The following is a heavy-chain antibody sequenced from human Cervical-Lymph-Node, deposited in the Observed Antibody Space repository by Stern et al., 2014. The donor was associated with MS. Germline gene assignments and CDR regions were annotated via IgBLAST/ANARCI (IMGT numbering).Heavy chain of an antibody. CDR2: IDWDDEK. Sequence: QDQLVQSGPALVKPTQTLTLTCTFSGFSLSSHGMCVSWIRQSPGKALEWLARIDWDDEKYYSTSLKTRLTISKDTSKKQVVLTVGNMDPVDSATYYCAHGSTSCYWADSWGQGTLVTVSS. D-gene: IGHD2-2*01. CDR1: GFSLSSHGMC. CDR3: AHGSTSCYWADS. J-gene: IGHJ4*02. V-gene: IGHV2-70*15.